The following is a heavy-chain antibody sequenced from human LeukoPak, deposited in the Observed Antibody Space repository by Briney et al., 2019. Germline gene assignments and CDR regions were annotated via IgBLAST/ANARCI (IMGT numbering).Heavy chain of an antibody. Sequence: GGSLRLSCAASGFTFSSYSMNWVRQAPGKGLEWVPYISSSSSTIYYADSVKGRFTISRDSAKNSVYLQMNSLRSEDTAFYHCARDRCSSTSCYNTPNWFDPWGQGTLVTVSS. J-gene: IGHJ5*02. D-gene: IGHD2-2*02. V-gene: IGHV3-48*04. CDR3: ARDRCSSTSCYNTPNWFDP. CDR2: ISSSSSTI. CDR1: GFTFSSYS.